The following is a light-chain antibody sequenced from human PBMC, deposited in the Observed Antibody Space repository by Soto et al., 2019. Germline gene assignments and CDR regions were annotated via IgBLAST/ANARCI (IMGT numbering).Light chain of an antibody. CDR3: QQYGYSQYT. V-gene: IGKV3-20*01. CDR1: QSVSSSY. CDR2: DAS. Sequence: EIVLTQSPGTLSLSPGERATLSCRASQSVSSSYLAWYQQKPGQAPRLLIYDASSRATGIPDRFSGSGSGTDFTLTISRLEPEDFAVYYCQQYGYSQYTFGQGTKLEIK. J-gene: IGKJ2*01.